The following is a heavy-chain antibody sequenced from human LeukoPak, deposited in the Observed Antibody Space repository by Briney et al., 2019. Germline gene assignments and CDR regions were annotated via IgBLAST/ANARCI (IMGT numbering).Heavy chain of an antibody. CDR3: ARPPGRTGAFDI. CDR2: IYSVGTT. D-gene: IGHD3-10*01. V-gene: IGHV3-53*01. CDR1: GFSVSSNY. Sequence: GGSLRLSCAASGFSVSSNYMSWVRQAPEKGLEWVSVIYSVGTTYYADSVKGRFTISRDNSKNTLYLQMNSLRAEDTAVYYCARPPGRTGAFDIWGQGTMVTVSS. J-gene: IGHJ3*02.